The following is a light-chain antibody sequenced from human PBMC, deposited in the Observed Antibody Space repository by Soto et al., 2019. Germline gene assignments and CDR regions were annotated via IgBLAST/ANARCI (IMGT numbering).Light chain of an antibody. J-gene: IGLJ2*01. V-gene: IGLV4-60*02. CDR3: EPWHSNTRV. CDR2: LEGSGSY. Sequence: QLVLTQSSSASASLGSSVKLTCTLSSGHSSYIIAWHQQQPGKAPRYLMKLEGSGSYNKGSGVPDRFSGSSSGADRYLPISNLQFEYAPDYYCEPWHSNTRVFGVGTKLTVL. CDR1: SGHSSYI.